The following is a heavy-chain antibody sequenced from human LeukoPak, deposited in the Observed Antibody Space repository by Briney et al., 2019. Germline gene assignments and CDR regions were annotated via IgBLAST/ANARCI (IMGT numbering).Heavy chain of an antibody. CDR3: ARDEQLVAHYFDY. D-gene: IGHD6-6*01. CDR2: TSSSDAGT. V-gene: IGHV3-23*01. J-gene: IGHJ4*02. CDR1: GFALSSYA. Sequence: PGGSLRLSCAASGFALSSYAMSWVRQAPGKGLEWVSATSSSDAGTYHAESVRGRFTISRDNSKNSLYLQMNSLRAEDTAVYYCARDEQLVAHYFDYWGQGTLVTVSS.